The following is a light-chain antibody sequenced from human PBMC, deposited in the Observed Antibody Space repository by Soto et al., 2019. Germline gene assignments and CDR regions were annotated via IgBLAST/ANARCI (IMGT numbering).Light chain of an antibody. CDR1: QSVLYSSNDKNY. CDR3: QQYYSSPFT. J-gene: IGKJ3*01. CDR2: WAS. V-gene: IGKV4-1*01. Sequence: DIVMTQSPDSLALSLGERSTINCKSSQSVLYSSNDKNYLAWYQQKPGQPPRLPIYWASTRESGVPDRLTGGGSGTDFTLTINSLQAEDVAVYYCQQYYSSPFTCGPGTKVDIK.